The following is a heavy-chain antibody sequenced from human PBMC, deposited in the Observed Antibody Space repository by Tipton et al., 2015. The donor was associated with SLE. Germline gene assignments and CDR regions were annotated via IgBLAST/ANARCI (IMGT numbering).Heavy chain of an antibody. Sequence: GSLRLSCEVSGLTFSGYTMSWVRQAPGKGLEWVSFISSSSSYIYYAGSVKGRFTISRDNAKNSLFLQMNSLRAEDTAVYYCADGYCSTTSCYHTFEMWGQGTMVTVSS. CDR1: GLTFSGYT. J-gene: IGHJ3*02. D-gene: IGHD2-2*01. CDR3: ADGYCSTTSCYHTFEM. V-gene: IGHV3-21*01. CDR2: ISSSSSYI.